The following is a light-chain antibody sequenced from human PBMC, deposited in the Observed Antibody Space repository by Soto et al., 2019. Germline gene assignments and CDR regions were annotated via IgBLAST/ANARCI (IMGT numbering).Light chain of an antibody. V-gene: IGKV3-15*01. CDR2: GAS. Sequence: IVISQSPATLSVSPGERATLSCRASQSVRNYLAWYQQRPGQAPRLLIFGASTRATDIPARFSGSGSGTEFTLTISSLQSEDFAVYYCQQYNNWPRAFGQGTKVDIK. J-gene: IGKJ1*01. CDR3: QQYNNWPRA. CDR1: QSVRNY.